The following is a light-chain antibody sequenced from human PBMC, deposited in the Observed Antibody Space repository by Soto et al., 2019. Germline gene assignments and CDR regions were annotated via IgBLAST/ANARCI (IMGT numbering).Light chain of an antibody. V-gene: IGLV2-23*01. CDR1: SSDVGSYHL. J-gene: IGLJ3*02. Sequence: QSALTQPASVSGSPGQSITISCTGTSSDVGSYHLVSWYQQHPGKVPQLIIFETTKRPSGVSNRFSGSKSGNTASLTISGLQAEDEADYYCCSYTGSYTVMFGGGTKVTVL. CDR3: CSYTGSYTVM. CDR2: ETT.